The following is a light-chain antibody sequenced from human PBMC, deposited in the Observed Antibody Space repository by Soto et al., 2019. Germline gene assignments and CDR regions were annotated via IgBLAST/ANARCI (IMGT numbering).Light chain of an antibody. V-gene: IGLV1-47*02. CDR1: SSNIGSNY. CDR2: SNN. Sequence: QPVLTQPPSASGTPGQRVTISCSGSSSNIGSNYVYWYQQLPGTAPKLLIYSNNQRPSGVPDRFSGSKSGTSASLAISGLRSEDEADYHCAAWDDSLSANYVFGTGTKLTVL. CDR3: AAWDDSLSANYV. J-gene: IGLJ1*01.